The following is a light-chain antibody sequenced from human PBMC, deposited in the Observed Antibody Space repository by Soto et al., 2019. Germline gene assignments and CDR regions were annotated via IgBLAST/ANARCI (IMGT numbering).Light chain of an antibody. Sequence: DIMMTQSPDSLAVSLGARATINCKSSQSVLFSSNNKNYLAWYQQKPGQPPNLLISWASTRDSGVPDRFSGSGSGTEFTLTISSLQAEDVAVYYCQQYYSTPYTFGQGTKVDIK. CDR1: QSVLFSSNNKNY. V-gene: IGKV4-1*01. CDR3: QQYYSTPYT. J-gene: IGKJ2*01. CDR2: WAS.